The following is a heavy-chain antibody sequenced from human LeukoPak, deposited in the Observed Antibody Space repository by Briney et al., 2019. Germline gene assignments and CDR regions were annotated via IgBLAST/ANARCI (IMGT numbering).Heavy chain of an antibody. D-gene: IGHD5-24*01. CDR3: ARDHFSVWEMATIKAGYYGMDV. J-gene: IGHJ6*02. CDR2: ISSSGSTI. V-gene: IGHV3-11*01. Sequence: PGGSLRLSCVVSGFSFGSEAMSWVRQAPGKGLEWVSYISSSGSTIYYADSVKGRFTISRDNAKNSLYLQMNSLRAEDTAVYYCARDHFSVWEMATIKAGYYGMDVWGQGTTVTVSS. CDR1: GFSFGSEA.